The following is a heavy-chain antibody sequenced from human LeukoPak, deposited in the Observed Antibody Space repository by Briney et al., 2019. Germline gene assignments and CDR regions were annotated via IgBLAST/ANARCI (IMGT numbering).Heavy chain of an antibody. D-gene: IGHD1-26*01. Sequence: PSETLSLTCTVSGGSISSSSYYWGWIRQPPGKGLEWIGSIYYSGSTYYNPSLKSRVTISVDTSKNQFSLKLSSVTAADTAVYYCARQVGATSPFNWFDPWGQGTLVTVSS. CDR1: GGSISSSSYY. J-gene: IGHJ5*02. CDR2: IYYSGST. CDR3: ARQVGATSPFNWFDP. V-gene: IGHV4-39*01.